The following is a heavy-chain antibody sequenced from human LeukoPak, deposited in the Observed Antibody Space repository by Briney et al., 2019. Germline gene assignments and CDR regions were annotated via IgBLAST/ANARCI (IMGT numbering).Heavy chain of an antibody. Sequence: PSETLSLTCAAYGGPFSGYYWSWIRQPPGKGLEWIGEINRSGSTNYYPSLKRRVTTSADTSKNQFSLKLSSVTAADTAVYYCARVDEGSSPTFDYWGQGTLVTVSS. CDR1: GGPFSGYY. D-gene: IGHD6-6*01. CDR2: INRSGST. V-gene: IGHV4-34*01. J-gene: IGHJ4*02. CDR3: ARVDEGSSPTFDY.